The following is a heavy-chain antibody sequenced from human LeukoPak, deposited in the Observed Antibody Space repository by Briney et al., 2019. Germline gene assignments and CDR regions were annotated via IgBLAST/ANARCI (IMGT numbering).Heavy chain of an antibody. CDR1: GGSISSYY. Sequence: SETLSLTCTVSGGSISSYYWSWIRQPPGKGLEWIGYIHYSGSTNYKPSLKSRITISVDTSKNQFSLKLSSVTAADTAVYYCTRGSIAYYYMDVWGKGTTVTISS. CDR2: IHYSGST. J-gene: IGHJ6*03. CDR3: TRGSIAYYYMDV. D-gene: IGHD3-22*01. V-gene: IGHV4-59*01.